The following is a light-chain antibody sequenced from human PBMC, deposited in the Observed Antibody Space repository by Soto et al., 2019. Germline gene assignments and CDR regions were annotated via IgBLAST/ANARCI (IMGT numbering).Light chain of an antibody. Sequence: QSALTQPASVSGSPEQSITISCTGTSSDVGAYNLVSWYQQHPGKAPRLIIYEGNKRPSGISHRFSGSKSDNTASLTISGLRAEDEAHYHCCSYAGSRTFGVGGGTQLNVL. J-gene: IGLJ2*01. V-gene: IGLV2-23*01. CDR2: EGN. CDR1: SSDVGAYNL. CDR3: CSYAGSRTFG.